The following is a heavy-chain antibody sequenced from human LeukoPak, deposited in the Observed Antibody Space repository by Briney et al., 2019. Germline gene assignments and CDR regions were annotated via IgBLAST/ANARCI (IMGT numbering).Heavy chain of an antibody. D-gene: IGHD3-9*01. CDR2: IYYSGST. Sequence: SETLSLTCTVSGGSISSSSYYWGWIRQPPGKGLEWIGSIYYSGSTYYNPSLKSRVIISVDKSKNQFSLNLTSVTAADTAIYYCARESFDVLTSYYYGMDVWGQGTTVTVSS. CDR3: ARESFDVLTSYYYGMDV. CDR1: GGSISSSSYY. V-gene: IGHV4-39*07. J-gene: IGHJ6*02.